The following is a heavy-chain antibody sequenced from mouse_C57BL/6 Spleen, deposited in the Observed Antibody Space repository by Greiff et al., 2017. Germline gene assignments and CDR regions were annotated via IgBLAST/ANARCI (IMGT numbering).Heavy chain of an antibody. CDR2: IDPEDGDT. V-gene: IGHV14-1*01. J-gene: IGHJ1*03. D-gene: IGHD1-1*01. Sequence: VQLQQSGAELVRPGASVKLSCTASGFNIKDYYMHWVKQRPEQGLEWIGRIDPEDGDTEYAPKFQGKATMTADTSSNTAYLQLSSLTSEDTAVYYCTTGEYYGSSYGWYFDVWGTGTTVTVSS. CDR1: GFNIKDYY. CDR3: TTGEYYGSSYGWYFDV.